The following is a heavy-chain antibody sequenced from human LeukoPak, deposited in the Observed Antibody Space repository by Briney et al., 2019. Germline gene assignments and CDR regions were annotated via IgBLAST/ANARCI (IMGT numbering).Heavy chain of an antibody. D-gene: IGHD3-9*01. CDR3: AKEGDFYDILTDY. J-gene: IGHJ4*02. CDR1: GFTFGTYA. CDR2: ISGSGAST. V-gene: IGHV3-23*01. Sequence: GGSLRLSCAASGFTFGTYAMTWVRQAPGKGLEWVSVISGSGASTNYADSVKGRFTISRDNSKNTLYLQMNSLRAEDTAVYYCAKEGDFYDILTDYWGQGTLVTVSS.